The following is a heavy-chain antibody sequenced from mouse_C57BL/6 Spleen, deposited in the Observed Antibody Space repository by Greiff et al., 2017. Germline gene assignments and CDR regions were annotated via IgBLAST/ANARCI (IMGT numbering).Heavy chain of an antibody. V-gene: IGHV1-80*01. CDR2: IYPGDGDT. Sequence: QVQLQQSGAELVKPGASVKISCKASGYAFSSYWMNWVKQRPGKGLEWIGQIYPGDGDTNYNGKFKGKATLTADKSSSTAYMQLSSLTSEDSAVYCCARNQTTDYFDYWGQGTTLTVSS. J-gene: IGHJ2*01. CDR1: GYAFSSYW. CDR3: ARNQTTDYFDY. D-gene: IGHD1-1*01.